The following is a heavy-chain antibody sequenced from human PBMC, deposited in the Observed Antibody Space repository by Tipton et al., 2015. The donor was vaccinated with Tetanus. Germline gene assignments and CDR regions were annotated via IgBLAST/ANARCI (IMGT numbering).Heavy chain of an antibody. CDR2: IDTDNGKA. CDR3: ARDVTIFGEMTLEY. V-gene: IGHV1-18*04. J-gene: IGHJ4*02. CDR1: GGSFSTYI. Sequence: QSGAEVKKPGSSVKVSRETSGGSFSTYITSWVRQAPGQGLEWMGWIDTDNGKANYARRFQDRVTMTSDASSNTVYMELRSLRSDDTAVYYCARDVTIFGEMTLEYWGQGTLVTVSS. D-gene: IGHD3-3*01.